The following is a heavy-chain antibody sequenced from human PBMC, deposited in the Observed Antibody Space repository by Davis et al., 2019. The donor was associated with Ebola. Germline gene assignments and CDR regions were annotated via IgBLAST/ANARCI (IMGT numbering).Heavy chain of an antibody. J-gene: IGHJ6*02. V-gene: IGHV3-23*01. CDR1: GFTFSSYA. D-gene: IGHD6-13*01. CDR3: ARGYSSSWYTTDYYYYYGMDV. Sequence: PGGSLRLSCAASGFTFSSYAMSWVRQAPGKGLEWVSAISGSGGSTYYADSVKGRFTISRDNSKNTLYLQMNSLRAEDTAVYYCARGYSSSWYTTDYYYYYGMDVWGQGTTVTVSS. CDR2: ISGSGGST.